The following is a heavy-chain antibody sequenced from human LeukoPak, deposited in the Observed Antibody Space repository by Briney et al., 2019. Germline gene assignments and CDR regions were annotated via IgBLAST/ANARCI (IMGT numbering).Heavy chain of an antibody. V-gene: IGHV4-38-2*01. CDR1: GYSISSGYY. CDR3: ARAKSIITEVRGAVPGRFDF. CDR2: AYHNGRT. J-gene: IGHJ4*02. Sequence: PSETLSLTCAVSGYSISSGYYWGGIRQSPGKGLEWIGSAYHNGRTYYSPSLKSRVTISVDMSKNQVSLKLSSVTAADTAVYYCARAKSIITEVRGAVPGRFDFWGQGTLVTVSS. D-gene: IGHD3-10*01.